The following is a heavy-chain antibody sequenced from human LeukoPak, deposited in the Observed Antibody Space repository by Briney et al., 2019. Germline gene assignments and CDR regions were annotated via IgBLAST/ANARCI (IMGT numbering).Heavy chain of an antibody. CDR1: GFTVSSNY. CDR2: ISSSSSTI. CDR3: ARAAYYDFWSGYYAAADYYYYMDV. D-gene: IGHD3-3*01. V-gene: IGHV3-48*04. J-gene: IGHJ6*03. Sequence: GGSLRLSCAASGFTVSSNYMSWVRQAPGKGLEWVSYISSSSSTIYYADSVKGRFTISRDNAKNTLYLQMNSLRAEDTAVYYCARAAYYDFWSGYYAAADYYYYMDVWGKGTTVTVSS.